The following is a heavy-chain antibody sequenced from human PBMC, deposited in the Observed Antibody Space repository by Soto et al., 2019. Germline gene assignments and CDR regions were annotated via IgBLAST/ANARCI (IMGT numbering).Heavy chain of an antibody. D-gene: IGHD4-17*01. J-gene: IGHJ4*02. CDR2: IYYSGST. V-gene: IGHV4-31*03. CDR1: GGSISSGGYY. Sequence: SETLSLACTVSGGSISSGGYYCTWFRQHPGKGLEWIGYIYYSGSTYYNPSLKSRVTISVDTSKNHFSLKLSSVTAADTAVYYCARGSTTETTENAYIFTHCGQGTLAIVSS. CDR3: ARGSTTETTENAYIFTH.